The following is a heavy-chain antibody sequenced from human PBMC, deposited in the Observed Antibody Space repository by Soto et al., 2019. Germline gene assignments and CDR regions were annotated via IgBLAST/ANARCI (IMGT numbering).Heavy chain of an antibody. CDR1: GFTFGDYW. J-gene: IGHJ4*02. V-gene: IGHV3-74*01. CDR3: ATAEVDY. CDR2: MTSDGRTV. Sequence: LRLSCATSGFTFGDYWMHWVRQPPGKGPEWVSRMTSDGRTVQYADSVKGRFTASRDNAKSTLYLQMNSLRAEDTAVYYCATAEVDYWGPGTLVTVSS.